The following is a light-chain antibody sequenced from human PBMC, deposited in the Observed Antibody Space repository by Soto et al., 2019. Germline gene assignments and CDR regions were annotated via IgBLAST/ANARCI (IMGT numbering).Light chain of an antibody. CDR1: QSISSW. V-gene: IGKV1-5*01. Sequence: DIPMTQSPSTLSASVGDRVTITCRASQSISSWLAWYQQKPGKAPKLVIYDASSLESGVPSRFSGSGSGTEFTLTISSLQPDDFATYYCQQYNSYSLTFGQGTKVEIK. J-gene: IGKJ1*01. CDR2: DAS. CDR3: QQYNSYSLT.